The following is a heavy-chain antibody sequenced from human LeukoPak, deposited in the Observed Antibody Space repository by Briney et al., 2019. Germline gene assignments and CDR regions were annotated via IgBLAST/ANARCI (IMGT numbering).Heavy chain of an antibody. CDR1: GGSISSYY. CDR3: ARRNWGSSFDS. V-gene: IGHV4-59*08. CDR2: IYNSEIT. Sequence: SETLSLTCTVSGGSISSYYWSWIRQPPGKGLEWIGYIYNSEITSYNPSLNSRVTMSADTSKNQFSLELSSVTAADTAVYYCARRNWGSSFDSWGQGTLVTVSS. D-gene: IGHD7-27*01. J-gene: IGHJ4*02.